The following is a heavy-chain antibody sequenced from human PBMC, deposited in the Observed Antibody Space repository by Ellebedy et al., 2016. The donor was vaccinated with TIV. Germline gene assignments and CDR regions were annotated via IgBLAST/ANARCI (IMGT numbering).Heavy chain of an antibody. CDR2: ISYDGSNK. CDR3: ARDQSLVVAATPNYYYGMDV. D-gene: IGHD2-15*01. V-gene: IGHV3-30*14. J-gene: IGHJ6*02. Sequence: PGGSLRLSCAASGFIFSSYAMHWVRQAPGKGLEWVAVISYDGSNKYYADSVKGRFTISRDNSKNTLYLQMNSLRAEDTAVYYCARDQSLVVAATPNYYYGMDVWGQGTTVTVSS. CDR1: GFIFSSYA.